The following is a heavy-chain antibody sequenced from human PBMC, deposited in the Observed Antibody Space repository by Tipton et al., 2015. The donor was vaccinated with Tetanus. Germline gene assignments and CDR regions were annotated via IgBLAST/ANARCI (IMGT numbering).Heavy chain of an antibody. CDR1: GYSFNSYA. Sequence: QLVQSGAEVKKPGASVRVSCKASGYSFNSYAISWVRQAPGQGLEWMGWISAYNGKTKYAQRLQGRVTMTTDRSASTAYMDLRRLRSDDTAVYYCARVQEQRIYYYGMDVWGQGTTVTVSS. CDR2: ISAYNGKT. CDR3: ARVQEQRIYYYGMDV. J-gene: IGHJ6*02. V-gene: IGHV1-18*01. D-gene: IGHD6-25*01.